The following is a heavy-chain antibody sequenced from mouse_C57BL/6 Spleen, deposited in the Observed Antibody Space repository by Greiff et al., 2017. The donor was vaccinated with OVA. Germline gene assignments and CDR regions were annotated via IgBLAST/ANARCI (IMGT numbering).Heavy chain of an antibody. D-gene: IGHD2-1*01. Sequence: VHLQHSGPELLRPGASVRFPSKASGYPLPDYKLAWVNQSHGKSLEWIGDINPNNGGPIYNQKCKGKAKLTVDKSSSTAYMELRSLTSEDTAVYYFARWGNYGYFDVWGTGTTVTVSS. CDR1: GYPLPDYK. J-gene: IGHJ1*03. V-gene: IGHV1-18*01. CDR2: INPNNGGP. CDR3: ARWGNYGYFDV.